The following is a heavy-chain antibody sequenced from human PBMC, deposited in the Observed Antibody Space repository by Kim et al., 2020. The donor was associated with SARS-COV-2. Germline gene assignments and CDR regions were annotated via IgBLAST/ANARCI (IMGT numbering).Heavy chain of an antibody. CDR1: GGSISSSSYY. V-gene: IGHV4-39*01. CDR3: ESESMVRGVMTPTVFDY. J-gene: IGHJ4*02. CDR2: SYYSGST. Sequence: SETLSLTCTVSGGSISSSSYYWGWIRQPPGKGLEWIGSSYYSGSTYYNPSLKSRVTISVDTSKTQFSLKLSFVTAADTAVYYCESESMVRGVMTPTVFDYWGQGTLVTVSS. D-gene: IGHD3-10*01.